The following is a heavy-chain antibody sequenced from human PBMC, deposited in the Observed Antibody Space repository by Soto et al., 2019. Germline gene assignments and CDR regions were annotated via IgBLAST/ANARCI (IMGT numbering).Heavy chain of an antibody. CDR1: GFTFSSYA. J-gene: IGHJ4*02. CDR3: ARDLRYSSSWYRLGY. CDR2: FTNYGAT. V-gene: IGHV3-23*01. D-gene: IGHD6-13*01. Sequence: PGGSLRLSCAASGFTFSSYAMSWVRQAPGKGLEWVSTFTNYGATYYADSVKGRFTISRDNSKNTLYLQMNSLRAEDTAVYYCARDLRYSSSWYRLGYWGQGTLVTVSS.